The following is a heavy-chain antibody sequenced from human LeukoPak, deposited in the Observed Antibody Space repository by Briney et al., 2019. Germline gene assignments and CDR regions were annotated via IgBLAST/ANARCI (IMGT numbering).Heavy chain of an antibody. CDR1: GFTFSSYG. CDR2: ISYDGSNK. CDR3: AKDGHDSSGYSDY. D-gene: IGHD3-22*01. J-gene: IGHJ4*02. Sequence: GRSLRLSCAASGFTFSSYGMHWVRQAPGKGLEWVAVISYDGSNKYYADSVKGRFTISRDNSKNTLYLQMNSLRAEDTAVYYCAKDGHDSSGYSDYWGQGTLVTVSS. V-gene: IGHV3-30*18.